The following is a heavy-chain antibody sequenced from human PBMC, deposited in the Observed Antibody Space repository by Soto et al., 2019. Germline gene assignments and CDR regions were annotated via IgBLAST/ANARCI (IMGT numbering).Heavy chain of an antibody. CDR2: IWYDGSNK. Sequence: GGSLRLSCAASGFTFSSYGMHWVRQAPGKGLEWVAVIWYDGSNKYYADSVKGRFTISRDNSKNTLYLQMNSLRAEDTAVYYCARLTYYDILTGQYDAFDIWGQGTMVTVSS. V-gene: IGHV3-33*01. D-gene: IGHD3-9*01. CDR3: ARLTYYDILTGQYDAFDI. J-gene: IGHJ3*02. CDR1: GFTFSSYG.